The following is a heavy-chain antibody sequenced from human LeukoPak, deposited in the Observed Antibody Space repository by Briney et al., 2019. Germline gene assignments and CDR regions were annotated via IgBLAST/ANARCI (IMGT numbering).Heavy chain of an antibody. J-gene: IGHJ4*02. Sequence: GGSLRLSCAASGFTFSSSSMSWVRQAPGKGLEWVSSISSSSSYIYYADSLKGRFTISRDNAKNSLYLQMNSLRAEDTAVYYCAREQHWDYDYWGQGTLVTVSS. CDR3: AREQHWDYDY. V-gene: IGHV3-21*01. CDR2: ISSSSSYI. D-gene: IGHD3-3*02. CDR1: GFTFSSSS.